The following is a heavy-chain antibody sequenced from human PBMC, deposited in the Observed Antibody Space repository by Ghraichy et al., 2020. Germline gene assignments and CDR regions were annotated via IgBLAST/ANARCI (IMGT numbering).Heavy chain of an antibody. CDR1: GFTFSDYY. D-gene: IGHD1-1*01. Sequence: GGSLRLTCAASGFTFSDYYMSWIRQAPGKGVEWVSYISSSGSTIYYADSVKGRFTISRDNAKDSLYLQMNSLRAEDTAVYYCARGDQGNWPFDYWGQGTLVTVSS. CDR2: ISSSGSTI. J-gene: IGHJ4*02. V-gene: IGHV3-11*01. CDR3: ARGDQGNWPFDY.